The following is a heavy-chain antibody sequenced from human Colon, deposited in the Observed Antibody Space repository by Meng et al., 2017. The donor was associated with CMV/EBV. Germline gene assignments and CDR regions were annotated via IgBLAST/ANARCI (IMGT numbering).Heavy chain of an antibody. J-gene: IGHJ6*02. CDR1: GGSISSGDYY. Sequence: LRLSCTVSGGSISSGDYYWSWIRQPPGKGLEWIGYIYYSGSTYYNPSLKSRVTISVDTSKNQFSLKLSSVTAADTAVYYCARDRSGSYYRHYYYYGMDVWGQGTTVTVSS. D-gene: IGHD1-26*01. CDR2: IYYSGST. V-gene: IGHV4-30-4*08. CDR3: ARDRSGSYYRHYYYYGMDV.